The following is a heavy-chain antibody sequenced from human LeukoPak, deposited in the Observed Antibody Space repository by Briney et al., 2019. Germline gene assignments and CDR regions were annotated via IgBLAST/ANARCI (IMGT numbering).Heavy chain of an antibody. CDR1: GFTFDVYA. J-gene: IGHJ4*02. CDR3: ARGIVGATSPFDY. CDR2: IYSGGST. Sequence: AGGSLRLSCAASGFTFDVYAVHWVRQAPGKGLEWVSIIYSGGSTYYADSVKGRFTISRDNAKSTLYLQMNSLRAEDTAVYYCARGIVGATSPFDYWGQGTLATVSS. V-gene: IGHV3-66*01. D-gene: IGHD1-26*01.